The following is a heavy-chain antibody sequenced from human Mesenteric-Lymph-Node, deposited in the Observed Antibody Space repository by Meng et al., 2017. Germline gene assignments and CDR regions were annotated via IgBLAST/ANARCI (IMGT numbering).Heavy chain of an antibody. D-gene: IGHD5-24*01. CDR3: AREAGRDGYATPKFDY. V-gene: IGHV4-31*03. CDR2: IYYPGST. Sequence: QQAGPGLLKPSPTLSLPVTSSGGSIGSGGYYWSWIRQHPGKGLEWIGYIYYPGSTFYNPSLKSRVTLSVDTSKNQFSLKLISATAADTAVYYCAREAGRDGYATPKFDYWGQGTLVTVSS. J-gene: IGHJ4*02. CDR1: GGSIGSGGYY.